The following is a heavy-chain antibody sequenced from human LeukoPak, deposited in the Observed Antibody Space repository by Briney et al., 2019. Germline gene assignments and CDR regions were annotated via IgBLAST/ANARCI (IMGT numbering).Heavy chain of an antibody. CDR1: GGTFSSYA. CDR3: ARITDGYNSDYIDY. V-gene: IGHV1-69*04. Sequence: SVKVSCKASGGTFSSYAISWVRQAPGQGLEWMGRIIPILGIANYAQKFQGRVTITADKSTSTAYMELSSLRSEDTAVYYCARITDGYNSDYIDYWGQGTLVTVSS. J-gene: IGHJ4*02. CDR2: IIPILGIA. D-gene: IGHD5-24*01.